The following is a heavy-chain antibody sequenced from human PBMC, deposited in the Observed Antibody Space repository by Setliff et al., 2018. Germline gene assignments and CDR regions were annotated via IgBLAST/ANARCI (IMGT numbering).Heavy chain of an antibody. V-gene: IGHV4-39*07. J-gene: IGHJ4*02. CDR1: GGSIGSSSYY. CDR3: ATLTGDRGVDY. Sequence: SETLSLTCTVSGGSIGSSSYYWGWIRQPPGKGLEWIGSIYYSGSTYYNPSLKSRVTISVDTSKNQFSLNLNSVTAADTAVYYCATLTGDRGVDYWGQGTLVTVSS. D-gene: IGHD7-27*01. CDR2: IYYSGST.